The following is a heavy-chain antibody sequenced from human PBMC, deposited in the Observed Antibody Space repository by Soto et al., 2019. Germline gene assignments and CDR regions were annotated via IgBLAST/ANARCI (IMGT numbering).Heavy chain of an antibody. J-gene: IGHJ5*02. CDR2: INHSGST. V-gene: IGHV4-34*01. CDR1: GGSFSGYY. Sequence: SETLSLTCAVYGGSFSGYYWSWIRQPPGKGLEWIGEINHSGSTNYNPSLKSRVTISVDTSKNQFSLKLSSVTAAGTAVYYCGRKQNWFDPWGQGTLVTVSS. CDR3: GRKQNWFDP.